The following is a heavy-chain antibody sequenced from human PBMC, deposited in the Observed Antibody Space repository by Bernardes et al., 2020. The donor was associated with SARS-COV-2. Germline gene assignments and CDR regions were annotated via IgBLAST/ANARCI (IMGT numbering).Heavy chain of an antibody. D-gene: IGHD3-22*01. V-gene: IGHV1-8*02. CDR3: ARDIRITMRVVEFDH. J-gene: IGHJ5*02. Sequence: ASVKVSCKASGYTFTSYGISWVRQAPGQGLEWMGWISGDDGNTGYAQKFQGRVTMTRNTPIRTAYMELSSLRSEETAVYYCARDIRITMRVVEFDHWGQGTLVTVSS. CDR2: ISGDDGNT. CDR1: GYTFTSYG.